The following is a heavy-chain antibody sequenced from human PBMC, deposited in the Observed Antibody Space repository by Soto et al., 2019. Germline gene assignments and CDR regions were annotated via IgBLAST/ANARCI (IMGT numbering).Heavy chain of an antibody. V-gene: IGHV1-69*12. CDR3: AGNPTGIMESGMDV. D-gene: IGHD3-16*01. CDR1: GGTFSSYA. J-gene: IGHJ6*02. Sequence: QVQLVPSGAEVKKPGSSVKVSCKASGGTFSSYAISWVRQAPGQGLEWMGGIIPIFGTANYAQKFQGRVTITAEESTSTAYMERSSGRSEYTAVYYCAGNPTGIMESGMDVWGQGTTVTVSS. CDR2: IIPIFGTA.